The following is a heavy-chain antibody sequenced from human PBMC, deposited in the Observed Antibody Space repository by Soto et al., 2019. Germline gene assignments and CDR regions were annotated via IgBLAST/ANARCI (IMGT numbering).Heavy chain of an antibody. CDR3: ALSGGYYYFDY. CDR1: GFTFSSYG. Sequence: QVQLVESGGGVVQPGRSLRLSCAASGFTFSSYGMHWVRQAPGKGLEWVAVIWYDGGNKYYAESVKGRFTISRDNSKNTLYLQMNSLRAEDTAVYYCALSGGYYYFDYWGLGTMVTVSS. CDR2: IWYDGGNK. D-gene: IGHD3-22*01. V-gene: IGHV3-33*01. J-gene: IGHJ4*02.